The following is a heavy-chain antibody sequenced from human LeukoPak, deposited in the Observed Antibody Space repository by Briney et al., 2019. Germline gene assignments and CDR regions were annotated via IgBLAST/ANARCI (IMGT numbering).Heavy chain of an antibody. V-gene: IGHV1-2*02. D-gene: IGHD6-19*01. CDR2: IRPSSGDT. CDR3: ARNFGSGWYIHY. CDR1: GSRFTGYY. Sequence: VSCEASGSRFTGYYNNWMCRAPGQGLERMGWIRPSSGDTNYAQNFQGRVTMTGDTSISTAYMELSRLRSDDTAVYYCARNFGSGWYIHYWGQGTLVTVSS. J-gene: IGHJ4*02.